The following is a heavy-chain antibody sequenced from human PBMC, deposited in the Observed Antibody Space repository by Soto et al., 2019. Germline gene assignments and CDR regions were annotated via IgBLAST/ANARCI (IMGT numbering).Heavy chain of an antibody. CDR3: ARSNWYSEY. CDR2: IYYNGNT. Sequence: QVQLQESGPGLVKPSETLSLTCTVSGGSISNHYWSWIRQPPGKGLEWIGYIYYNGNTNYNPSLKSRVNMSVDTYKNQFSLKLSSVTAADTAVYYCARSNWYSEYWDQGTLVTVSS. D-gene: IGHD7-27*01. V-gene: IGHV4-59*11. CDR1: GGSISNHY. J-gene: IGHJ4*02.